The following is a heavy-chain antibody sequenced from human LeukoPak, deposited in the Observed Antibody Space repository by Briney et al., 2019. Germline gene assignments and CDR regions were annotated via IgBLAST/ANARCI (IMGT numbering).Heavy chain of an antibody. D-gene: IGHD5-18*01. CDR1: GYTFTGYY. CDR2: INPNSGGT. Sequence: GASVKVSCKASGYTFTGYYMHWVRQAPGQGLEWMGWINPNSGGTNYAQKFQGRVTMTRDTSISTAYMELSRLRSEDTAVYYCARGDQHHYTAMVDYWGQGTLVTVSS. CDR3: ARGDQHHYTAMVDY. V-gene: IGHV1-2*02. J-gene: IGHJ4*02.